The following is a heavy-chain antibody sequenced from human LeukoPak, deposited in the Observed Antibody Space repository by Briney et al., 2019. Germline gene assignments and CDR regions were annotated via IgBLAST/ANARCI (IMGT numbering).Heavy chain of an antibody. Sequence: ASVKVSCKASGGTFSSYTISWVRQAPGQGLEWMGRIIPILGIANYAQKFQGRVTITADKSTSTAYMELSSLRSEDTAVYYCARVYYYDTSGHNWFDPWGQGTLVTVSS. D-gene: IGHD3-22*01. J-gene: IGHJ5*02. CDR3: ARVYYYDTSGHNWFDP. CDR1: GGTFSSYT. CDR2: IIPILGIA. V-gene: IGHV1-69*02.